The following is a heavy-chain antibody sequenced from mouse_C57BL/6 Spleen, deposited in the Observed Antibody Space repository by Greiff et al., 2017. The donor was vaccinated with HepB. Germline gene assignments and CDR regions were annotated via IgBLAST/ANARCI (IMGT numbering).Heavy chain of an antibody. J-gene: IGHJ2*01. Sequence: DVKLQESGAELVRPGASVKLSCTASGFNIKDDYMHWVKQRPEQGLEWIGWIDPENGDTEYASKFQGKATITADTSSNTAYLQLSSLTSEDTAVYYCTTFYYYGSSPLDYWGQGTTLTVSS. CDR2: IDPENGDT. CDR1: GFNIKDDY. D-gene: IGHD1-1*01. CDR3: TTFYYYGSSPLDY. V-gene: IGHV14-4*01.